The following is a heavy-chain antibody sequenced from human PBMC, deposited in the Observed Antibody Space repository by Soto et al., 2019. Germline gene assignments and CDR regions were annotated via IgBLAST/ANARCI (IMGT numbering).Heavy chain of an antibody. V-gene: IGHV4-59*01. D-gene: IGHD3-22*01. CDR3: AREYYYDSSGYYPHDAFDI. CDR2: IYYSGST. J-gene: IGHJ3*02. Sequence: PSETLSLTCTVSGGSISSYYWSWIRQPPGKGLEWIGYIYYSGSTNYNPSLKSRVTISVDTSKNQFSLKLSSVTAADTAVYYCAREYYYDSSGYYPHDAFDIWGQGTMVTVSS. CDR1: GGSISSYY.